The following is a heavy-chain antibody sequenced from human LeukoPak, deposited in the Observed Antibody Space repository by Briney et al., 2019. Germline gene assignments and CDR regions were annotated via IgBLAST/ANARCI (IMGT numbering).Heavy chain of an antibody. CDR1: GFTFSSYW. D-gene: IGHD3-3*01. CDR2: IKQDGSEK. J-gene: IGHJ3*02. V-gene: IGHV3-7*01. Sequence: PGGSLRLSCAASGFTFSSYWMSWVRQAPGKGLEWVANIKQDGSEKYYVDSVKGRFTISRDNAKNTLYLQMNSLRAEDTAVYYCARVGMYYDFWSGYYIGPDAFDIWGQGTMVTVSS. CDR3: ARVGMYYDFWSGYYIGPDAFDI.